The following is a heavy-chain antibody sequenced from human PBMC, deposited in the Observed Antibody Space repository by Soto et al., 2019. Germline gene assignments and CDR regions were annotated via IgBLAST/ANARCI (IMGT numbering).Heavy chain of an antibody. Sequence: QVQLVQSGAEVKKPGASVKVSCKASGYTFTGYYMHWVRQAPGQGLEWMGWINPNSGGTNYAQKFQGWVTMTRDTSSSTAYMELSRLRSDDTAVYYCARSEYSYGHTLFDYWGQGTLVTVSS. D-gene: IGHD5-18*01. CDR1: GYTFTGYY. V-gene: IGHV1-2*04. CDR3: ARSEYSYGHTLFDY. CDR2: INPNSGGT. J-gene: IGHJ4*02.